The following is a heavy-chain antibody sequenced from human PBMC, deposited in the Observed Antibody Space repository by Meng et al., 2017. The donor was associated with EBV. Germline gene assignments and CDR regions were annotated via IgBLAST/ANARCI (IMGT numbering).Heavy chain of an antibody. CDR3: TRMSSPLDY. Sequence: LVGAGGGLGQPGGSLQLSCAASGFTFSGSAMHWVRQASGKGLEWVGRIRSKAKSYATAYAASVKGRFTISRDDSKNTAYLQMNSLKTEDTAVYYCTRMSSPLDYWGQGTLVTVSS. D-gene: IGHD2-2*01. CDR2: IRSKAKSYAT. CDR1: GFTFSGSA. J-gene: IGHJ4*02. V-gene: IGHV3-73*02.